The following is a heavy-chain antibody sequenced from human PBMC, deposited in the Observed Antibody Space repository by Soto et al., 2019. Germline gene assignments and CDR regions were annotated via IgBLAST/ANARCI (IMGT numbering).Heavy chain of an antibody. V-gene: IGHV1-18*01. J-gene: IGHJ3*02. CDR3: ARDEWALLGGGDAFDS. D-gene: IGHD1-26*01. CDR1: GYTFTSYG. Sequence: QLVQSGGEVKKPGASVKVSCKASGYTFTSYGISWVRQAPGQGLEWMGWISAYNGNTNYAQKSQGRVTMTTDTSTSTAYMDLGSLRSDDTAVYYCARDEWALLGGGDAFDSWGQGTMVTVSS. CDR2: ISAYNGNT.